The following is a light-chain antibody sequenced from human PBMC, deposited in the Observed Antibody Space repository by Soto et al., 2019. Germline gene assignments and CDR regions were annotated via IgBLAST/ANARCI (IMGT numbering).Light chain of an antibody. Sequence: EIVMTQSPATLSVSQGERATRSCRASQSVSSNLAWYQQKPGQAPRLLIYGASTRATGIPARFSGSGSGTEFTLTISSLQSEDFAVYYCQQYNNWPTFGQGTKVDIK. V-gene: IGKV3-15*01. CDR3: QQYNNWPT. CDR2: GAS. CDR1: QSVSSN. J-gene: IGKJ1*01.